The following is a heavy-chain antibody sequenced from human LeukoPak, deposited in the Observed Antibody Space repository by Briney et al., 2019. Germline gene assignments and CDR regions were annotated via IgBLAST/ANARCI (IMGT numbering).Heavy chain of an antibody. Sequence: SETLSLTCTVSGGSISSYYWSWIRQPAGKGLEWIGRIYTSGSTNYNPSLKSRVTMSVDTSKNQFSLKLSSVTAADTAVYYCARDPLAVVAATPPKTDAFDIWGQGTMVTVSS. J-gene: IGHJ3*02. D-gene: IGHD2-15*01. CDR2: IYTSGST. CDR3: ARDPLAVVAATPPKTDAFDI. CDR1: GGSISSYY. V-gene: IGHV4-4*07.